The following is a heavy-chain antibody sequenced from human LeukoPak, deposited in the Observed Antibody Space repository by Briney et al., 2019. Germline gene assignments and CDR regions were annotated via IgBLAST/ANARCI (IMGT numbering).Heavy chain of an antibody. V-gene: IGHV3-48*03. CDR3: AKGGVRGLDH. CDR1: GFTFSSYE. CDR2: ISSSGDTI. D-gene: IGHD3-10*01. Sequence: GGSLRLSCVASGFTFSSYEMNWVRQAPGKGLDWLSFISSSGDTIYYADSVKGRFTISRDNAKNSLYLQMSSLRAEDTAVYYCAKGGVRGLDHWGGGTLVTVSS. J-gene: IGHJ4*02.